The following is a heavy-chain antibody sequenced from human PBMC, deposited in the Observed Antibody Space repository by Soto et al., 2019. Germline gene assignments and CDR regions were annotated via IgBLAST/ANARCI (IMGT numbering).Heavy chain of an antibody. V-gene: IGHV3-23*01. CDR1: GFTFSSYA. D-gene: IGHD2-2*01. CDR3: AKIPIVVVPAAEYYFDY. J-gene: IGHJ4*02. Sequence: TGGSLRLSCAASGFTFSSYAMSWVRQAPGKGLEWVSAISGSGGSTYYADSVKGRFTISRDSSKNTLYLQMNSLRAEDTAVYYCAKIPIVVVPAAEYYFDYWGQGPLVTAPQ. CDR2: ISGSGGST.